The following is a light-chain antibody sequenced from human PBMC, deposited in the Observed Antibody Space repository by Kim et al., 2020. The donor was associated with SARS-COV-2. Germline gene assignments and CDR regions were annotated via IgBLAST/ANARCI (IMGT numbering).Light chain of an antibody. CDR2: DAF. CDR3: QHYET. CDR1: RDIDTY. V-gene: IGKV1-33*01. Sequence: SSLYASVGDTVTLDCQASRDIDTYLNWYQQKPGKAPKLLIFDAFNLERGVPSRFTGYKSGRHFSLTINSLQPEDVATYYCQHYETFGGGTKVDIK. J-gene: IGKJ4*01.